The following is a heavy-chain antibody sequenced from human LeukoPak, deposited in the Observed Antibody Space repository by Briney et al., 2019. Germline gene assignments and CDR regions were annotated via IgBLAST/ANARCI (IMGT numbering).Heavy chain of an antibody. V-gene: IGHV1-69*05. CDR3: ARGTEMATTYFDY. D-gene: IGHD5-24*01. Sequence: SVKVSCKASGGTFSSYAISWVRQAPGQGLEWVGGIIPIFGTANYAQKFQGRVTITTNESTSTAYMELSSLRSEDTAVYYCARGTEMATTYFDYWGQGTLVTVSS. J-gene: IGHJ4*02. CDR2: IIPIFGTA. CDR1: GGTFSSYA.